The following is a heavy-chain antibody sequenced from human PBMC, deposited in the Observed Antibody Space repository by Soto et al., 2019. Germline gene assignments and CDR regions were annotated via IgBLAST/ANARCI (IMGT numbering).Heavy chain of an antibody. D-gene: IGHD1-26*01. CDR2: ISYDGSNK. J-gene: IGHJ6*04. Sequence: QVQLVESGGGVVQPGRSLRLSCAASGITFSSYGMHWVRQAPGKGLEWVAVISYDGSNKYYADSVKGRFTISRDNSKNTRYLQMNSLRAEDRAVYYCAKGHGGSYGFSLYYGMDVWGRGTTVTVSS. CDR3: AKGHGGSYGFSLYYGMDV. CDR1: GITFSSYG. V-gene: IGHV3-30*18.